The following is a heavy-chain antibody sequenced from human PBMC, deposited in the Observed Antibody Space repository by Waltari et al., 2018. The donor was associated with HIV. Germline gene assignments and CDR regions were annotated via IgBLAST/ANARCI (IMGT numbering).Heavy chain of an antibody. V-gene: IGHV3-7*01. CDR1: GFTFTNYW. D-gene: IGHD1-26*01. Sequence: EVQLMESGGGLVQSGGSLRLSCAASGFTFTNYWLSWVRQTPGKGLEVLAYIKDDGSEKYYMGSVKGRFTISRDNAKNSMFLQMNSLRAEDTAVYYCARIGTFPHNYAIDFWGQGTTVTVSS. J-gene: IGHJ6*02. CDR3: ARIGTFPHNYAIDF. CDR2: IKDDGSEK.